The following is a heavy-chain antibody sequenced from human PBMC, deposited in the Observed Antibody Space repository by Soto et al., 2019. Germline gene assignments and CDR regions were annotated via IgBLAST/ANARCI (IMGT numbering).Heavy chain of an antibody. Sequence: ASVKVSCKASGYTFTSYYMHWVRQAPGQGLEWMGIINPSGGSTSYAQKFQGRVTMTRDTSASTAYMELSSLRSEDTAVYYCGWGSERNWFDPWGQGTLVTVSS. J-gene: IGHJ5*02. V-gene: IGHV1-46*01. CDR3: GWGSERNWFDP. D-gene: IGHD3-10*01. CDR2: INPSGGST. CDR1: GYTFTSYY.